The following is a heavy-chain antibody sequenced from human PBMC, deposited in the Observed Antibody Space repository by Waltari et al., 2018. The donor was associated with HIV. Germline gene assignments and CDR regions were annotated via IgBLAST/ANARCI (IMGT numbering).Heavy chain of an antibody. Sequence: QVQLVQSGAEVKKPEYSVKVTCKASGGTFGSYPITWVRQAPGQGPEWMGGIIPIFGTVTYAQKFQGRVTMTADKSSSTVYLELSSLRSEDTAVYYCARGGCSGGTCYSKSFDLWCQGTMVTVSS. CDR2: IIPIFGTV. D-gene: IGHD2-15*01. J-gene: IGHJ3*01. CDR3: ARGGCSGGTCYSKSFDL. CDR1: GGTFGSYP. V-gene: IGHV1-69*06.